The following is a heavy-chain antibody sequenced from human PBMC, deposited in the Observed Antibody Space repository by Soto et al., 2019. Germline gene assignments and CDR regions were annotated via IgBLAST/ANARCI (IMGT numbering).Heavy chain of an antibody. V-gene: IGHV4-59*11. J-gene: IGHJ4*02. CDR2: ILYIGST. CDR1: GGSISNHY. Sequence: QVQLQESGPGLVKPSETLSLTCTVSGGSISNHYWNWIRQPPGRGLEWIGNILYIGSTNYNPSLKTRVTISVDTSTNQFSLQLSSFTAADTAVYYCAGDTYGLDYWGQGTLVSVSS. CDR3: AGDTYGLDY. D-gene: IGHD4-17*01.